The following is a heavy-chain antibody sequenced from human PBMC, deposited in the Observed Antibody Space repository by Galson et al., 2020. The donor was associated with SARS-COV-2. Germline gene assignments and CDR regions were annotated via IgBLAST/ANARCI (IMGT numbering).Heavy chain of an antibody. CDR1: GYTITYLS. CDR2: FDPENGET. J-gene: IGHJ4*02. CDR3: AIEDLRRLGDYFFGY. V-gene: IGHV1-24*01. D-gene: IGHD3-3*01. Sequence: ASVKVSCKVSGYTITYLSMHWVRQVPGKGLEWMGGFDPENGETFYAQNFQGRVTMTEDTSTDTAYMELSSLSSEDTAVYYCAIEDLRRLGDYFFGYWGQGTLVTVSS.